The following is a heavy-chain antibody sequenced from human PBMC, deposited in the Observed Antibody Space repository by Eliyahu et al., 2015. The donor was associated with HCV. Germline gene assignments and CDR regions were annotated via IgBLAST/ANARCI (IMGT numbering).Heavy chain of an antibody. V-gene: IGHV1-18*04. D-gene: IGHD3-3*01. CDR1: GXXFTSYX. J-gene: IGHJ4*02. CDR2: ISAYNGNT. CDR3: ARDLLGTFGVVILEGAF. Sequence: QFQLVQSGAEVKKPGASVKVSCKXSGXXFTSYXISWVRQAXGQGLEXMGWISAYNGNTNYAQKLQGRVTMTTDTSTSTAYMELRSLRSDDTAVYYCARDLLGTFGVVILEGAFWGQGTLVTVSS.